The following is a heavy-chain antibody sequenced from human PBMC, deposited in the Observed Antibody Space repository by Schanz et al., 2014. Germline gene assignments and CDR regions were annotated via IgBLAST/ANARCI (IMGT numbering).Heavy chain of an antibody. Sequence: QVQLHESGPGLVKPSETLSLTCTVSGDSISNYYWTWIRQPPGKRLEWIGYIYYSGSTKYNPSLKSRVTMSVDTSKKHFSLRLRSLTASDTAVYYCVRQLLWFGESGVDTWGQGTLVVVSS. CDR3: VRQLLWFGESGVDT. CDR1: GDSISNYY. CDR2: IYYSGST. D-gene: IGHD3-10*01. J-gene: IGHJ5*02. V-gene: IGHV4-59*08.